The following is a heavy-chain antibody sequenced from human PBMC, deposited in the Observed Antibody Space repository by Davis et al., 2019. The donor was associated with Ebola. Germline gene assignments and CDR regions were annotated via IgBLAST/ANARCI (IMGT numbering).Heavy chain of an antibody. J-gene: IGHJ4*02. CDR3: ARGYCSSTSCYPCSY. CDR1: GGSISSSSYY. Sequence: SETLSLTCTVSGGSISSSSYYWGWIRQPPGKGLEWIGSIYYSGSTYYNPSLKSRVTISVDTSKNQFSLKLSSVTAADTAVYYCARGYCSSTSCYPCSYWGQGTLVTVSS. D-gene: IGHD2-2*01. CDR2: IYYSGST. V-gene: IGHV4-39*01.